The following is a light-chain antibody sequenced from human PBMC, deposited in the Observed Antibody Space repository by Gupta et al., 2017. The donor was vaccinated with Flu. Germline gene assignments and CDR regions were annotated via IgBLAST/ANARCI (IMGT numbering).Light chain of an antibody. Sequence: GTLSLSPGESVTLSCRAGESVNRNHLAWYQQKPGQAPRLLIYGTSNRAPGMPDRFSGGGSGTDFTLTINRLEPEDSAVFYCHHYGTSPYTFGQGTNLEIK. J-gene: IGKJ2*01. V-gene: IGKV3-20*01. CDR1: ESVNRNH. CDR3: HHYGTSPYT. CDR2: GTS.